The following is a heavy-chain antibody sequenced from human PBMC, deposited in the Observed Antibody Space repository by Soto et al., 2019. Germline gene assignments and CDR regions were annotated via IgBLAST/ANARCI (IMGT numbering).Heavy chain of an antibody. CDR3: ARGQSDYYYGSRSYVYLDP. V-gene: IGHV4-59*01. CDR1: GGSISSYY. Sequence: SETLSLTCPVSGGSISSYYWSWIRQPPGKGLEWIGYIYYSGSTNYNPSLKSRVTISVDTSKNQFSLKLSSVTAADTAVYYCARGQSDYYYGSRSYVYLDPWGQGTLVTAPQ. D-gene: IGHD3-10*01. J-gene: IGHJ5*02. CDR2: IYYSGST.